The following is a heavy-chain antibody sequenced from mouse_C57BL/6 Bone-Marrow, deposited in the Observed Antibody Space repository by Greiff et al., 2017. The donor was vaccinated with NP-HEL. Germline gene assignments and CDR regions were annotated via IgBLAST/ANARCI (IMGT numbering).Heavy chain of an antibody. CDR1: GYTFTDYY. CDR3: AREWLGLTITTGV. D-gene: IGHD1-1*01. J-gene: IGHJ1*03. V-gene: IGHV1-75*01. CDR2: IFPGSGST. Sequence: SGPELVKPGASVKISCKASGYTFTDYYINWVKQRPGQGLEWIGWIFPGSGSTYYNEKFKGKATLTVDKSSSTAYMLLSSLTSEDSAVYFCAREWLGLTITTGVWGTGTTVTVSS.